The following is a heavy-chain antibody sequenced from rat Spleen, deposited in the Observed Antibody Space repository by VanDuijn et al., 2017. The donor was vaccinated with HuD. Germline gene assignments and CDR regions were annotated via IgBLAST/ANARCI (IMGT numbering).Heavy chain of an antibody. J-gene: IGHJ3*01. Sequence: QVQLKESGPGLVQPSQTLSLTCTVAGFSLTSYNVHWVRQPPGKGLEWMGVIWNTGGTRYNSALKSRLSISKDTSKSQVFLKMNSLQTDDTGTYYCTRDTMEGWFAYWGQGTLVTVSS. D-gene: IGHD1-11*01. CDR1: GFSLTSYN. CDR3: TRDTMEGWFAY. CDR2: IWNTGGT. V-gene: IGHV2-41*01.